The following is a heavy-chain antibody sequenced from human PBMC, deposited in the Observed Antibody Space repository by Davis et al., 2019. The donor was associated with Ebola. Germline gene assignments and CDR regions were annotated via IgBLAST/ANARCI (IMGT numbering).Heavy chain of an antibody. J-gene: IGHJ4*02. Sequence: GESLKISCAASGFTFSDYYMTWIRQAPGKGLEWVSYISSSGSTIYYADSVKGRFTISRDNSKNTLYLQMNSLRAEDTALYYCARVDENGDTDYWGQGTLVTVSS. D-gene: IGHD4-17*01. V-gene: IGHV3-11*04. CDR1: GFTFSDYY. CDR3: ARVDENGDTDY. CDR2: ISSSGSTI.